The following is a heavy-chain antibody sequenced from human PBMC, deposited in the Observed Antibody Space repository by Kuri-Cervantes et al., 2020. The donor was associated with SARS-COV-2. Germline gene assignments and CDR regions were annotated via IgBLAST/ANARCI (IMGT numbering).Heavy chain of an antibody. D-gene: IGHD2-15*01. J-gene: IGHJ3*02. V-gene: IGHV3-30-3*01. CDR1: RFTFSSYA. CDR2: ISYEGSNK. Sequence: GGSLSLSCAASRFTFSSYAMHWVSQAPGKGLEWVAVISYEGSNKYYADSVKGRFTISRDNSKDTLYLQMNSLRAEDTAVYYCARAPDLRGYCSGGSCPRDDAFDIWGQGTMVTVSS. CDR3: ARAPDLRGYCSGGSCPRDDAFDI.